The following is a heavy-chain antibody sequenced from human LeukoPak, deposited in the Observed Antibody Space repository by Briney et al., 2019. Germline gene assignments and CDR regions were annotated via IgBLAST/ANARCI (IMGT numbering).Heavy chain of an antibody. J-gene: IGHJ4*02. V-gene: IGHV3-23*01. CDR1: GFTFSTYG. CDR2: ISTSGSRT. Sequence: PGGSLRLSCAASGFTFSTYGMSRVRQTPGKGLEWVSGISTSGSRTDYAASVKGRFTISRDISENTVYLQMNSLRAEDTAVYYCAKGPITPGHHRNYYFDYWGQGTLVTVSS. D-gene: IGHD5-24*01. CDR3: AKGPITPGHHRNYYFDY.